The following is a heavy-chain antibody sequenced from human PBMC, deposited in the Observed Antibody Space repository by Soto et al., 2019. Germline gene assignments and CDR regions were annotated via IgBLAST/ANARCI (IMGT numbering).Heavy chain of an antibody. D-gene: IGHD2-15*01. CDR3: ASFSFSGGSLGSSGDNWFDP. Sequence: GGSLRLSCAASGFTFSSYAMHWVRQAPGKGLEWVAVISYDGSNKYYADSVKGRFTISRDNSKNTLYLQMNSLRAEDTAVYYCASFSFSGGSLGSSGDNWFDPWGQGTLVTVSS. V-gene: IGHV3-30-3*01. CDR1: GFTFSSYA. J-gene: IGHJ5*02. CDR2: ISYDGSNK.